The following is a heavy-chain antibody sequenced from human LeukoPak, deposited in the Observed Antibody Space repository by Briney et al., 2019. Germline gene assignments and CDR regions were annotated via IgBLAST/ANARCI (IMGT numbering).Heavy chain of an antibody. Sequence: PSETLSLTCTVSGGSISSYYWSWIRQPPGKGLEWIGYIYYSGRSTDYNPSLKSRVTISIDTSKNQFSLKLSSVTAADTAVYYCARGGYYGSGNDFRFDPWGQGTLVTVSS. D-gene: IGHD3-10*01. CDR2: IYYSGRST. J-gene: IGHJ5*02. V-gene: IGHV4-59*01. CDR3: ARGGYYGSGNDFRFDP. CDR1: GGSISSYY.